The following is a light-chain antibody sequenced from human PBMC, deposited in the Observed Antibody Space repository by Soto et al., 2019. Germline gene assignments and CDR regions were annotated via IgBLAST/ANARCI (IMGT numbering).Light chain of an antibody. CDR2: EVN. CDR3: FSYADTNNFV. CDR1: SSDVGGYDY. J-gene: IGLJ1*01. V-gene: IGLV2-8*01. Sequence: QSALTQPPSASGSPGQSVTISCTGTSSDVGGYDYVSWYQQLPGKAPKLIIYEVNRRPAGAPDRFSGSKSGNTASLTVSGLQAEDEADYYCFSYADTNNFVFGSGTKLTVL.